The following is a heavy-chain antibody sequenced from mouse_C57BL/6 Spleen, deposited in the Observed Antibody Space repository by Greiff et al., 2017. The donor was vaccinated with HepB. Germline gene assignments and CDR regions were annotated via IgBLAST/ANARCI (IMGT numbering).Heavy chain of an antibody. CDR3: AKSHYGSRGYAMDY. Sequence: VMLVESGPGLVQPSQSLSITCTVSGFSLTSYGVHWVRQPPGKGLEWLGVIWSGGSTDYNAAFISRLSISKDNSKSQVFFKMNSLQADDTAIYYCAKSHYGSRGYAMDYWGQGTSVTVSS. CDR2: IWSGGST. V-gene: IGHV2-4*01. CDR1: GFSLTSYG. D-gene: IGHD1-1*01. J-gene: IGHJ4*01.